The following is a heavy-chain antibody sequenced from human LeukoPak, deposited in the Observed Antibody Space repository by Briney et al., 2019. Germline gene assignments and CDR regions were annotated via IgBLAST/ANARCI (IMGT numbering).Heavy chain of an antibody. CDR3: ARAGWIITSGIDY. J-gene: IGHJ4*02. D-gene: IGHD3-10*01. CDR1: GYSISRGYY. CDR2: VYHTGST. Sequence: SETLSLTCAVSGYSISRGYYWALIRQPPGTGLGWIGTVYHTGSTYYNPSLDSRVTIPVDTSKNEFSLNLKSVTAADTAVYYCARAGWIITSGIDYWGQGALVTVSS. V-gene: IGHV4-38-2*01.